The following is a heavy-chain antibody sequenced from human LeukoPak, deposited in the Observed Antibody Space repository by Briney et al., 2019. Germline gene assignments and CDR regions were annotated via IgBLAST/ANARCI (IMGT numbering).Heavy chain of an antibody. CDR3: AKLRGPTSGAPDY. D-gene: IGHD1-1*01. CDR2: ISGSGGSI. V-gene: IGHV3-23*01. CDR1: GFTFSSYA. Sequence: GGSLRLSCAASGFTFSSYAMTWVRQAPGKGLEWVSGISGSGGSIYYADSVKGRFTISRDNSKNTLYLQMNSLRAGDTALYYCAKLRGPTSGAPDYWRQGTLVTVSS. J-gene: IGHJ4*02.